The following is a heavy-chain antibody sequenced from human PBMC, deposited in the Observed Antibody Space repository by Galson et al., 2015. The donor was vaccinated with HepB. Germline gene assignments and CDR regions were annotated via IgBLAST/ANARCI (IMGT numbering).Heavy chain of an antibody. CDR1: GYTFTSYY. CDR2: INPSGGST. CDR3: ARGGCSSTSCQNHYYYYYMDV. D-gene: IGHD2-2*01. Sequence: SVKVSCKASGYTFTSYYMHWVRQAPGQGLEWMGIINPSGGSTSYAQKFQGRVTMTRDTSTSTVYMELSSLRSEDTAVYYCARGGCSSTSCQNHYYYYYMDVWGKGTTVTVSS. V-gene: IGHV1-46*01. J-gene: IGHJ6*03.